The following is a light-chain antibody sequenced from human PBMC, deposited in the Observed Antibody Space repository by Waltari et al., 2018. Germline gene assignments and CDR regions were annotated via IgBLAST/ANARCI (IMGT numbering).Light chain of an antibody. CDR1: QDINKD. J-gene: IGKJ4*01. Sequence: DIQLTQSPSFLSASAGDSGTITCRASQDINKDLTWYRQKPGKAPNLLIYAASTLPSGVPSRFGGSGSGTEFSLTITSLQPEDFATYYYQQLNSYPLTFGGGTKVEIK. CDR2: AAS. V-gene: IGKV1-9*01. CDR3: QQLNSYPLT.